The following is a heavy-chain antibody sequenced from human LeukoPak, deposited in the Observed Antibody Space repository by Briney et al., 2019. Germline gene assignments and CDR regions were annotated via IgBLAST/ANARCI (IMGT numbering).Heavy chain of an antibody. V-gene: IGHV3-66*01. CDR3: ARDRAAGYANAFDI. CDR1: GFTVSSNY. Sequence: GGSLRLSCAASGFTVSSNYMNWVRQAPGKGLEWVSVIYSGGSTYYADSVKGRFTIPRDNSKNTLYLQMNSLRAEDTAVYYCARDRAAGYANAFDIWGQGTMVTVSS. D-gene: IGHD6-25*01. J-gene: IGHJ3*02. CDR2: IYSGGST.